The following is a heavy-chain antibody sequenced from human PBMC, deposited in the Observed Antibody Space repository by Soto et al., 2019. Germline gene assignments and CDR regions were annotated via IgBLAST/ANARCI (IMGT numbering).Heavy chain of an antibody. D-gene: IGHD3-3*01. CDR1: GGSFSGYY. Sequence: SETLSLTCAVYGGSFSGYYWSWIRQPPGKGLEWIGEVNHSGSTNYNPSLKSRFTISVDTSKNQFSLKLSSVTAADTAVYYCARGPAASYDFWSGYYSVLDYYMDVWGKGTTVTVSS. V-gene: IGHV4-34*01. CDR3: ARGPAASYDFWSGYYSVLDYYMDV. J-gene: IGHJ6*03. CDR2: VNHSGST.